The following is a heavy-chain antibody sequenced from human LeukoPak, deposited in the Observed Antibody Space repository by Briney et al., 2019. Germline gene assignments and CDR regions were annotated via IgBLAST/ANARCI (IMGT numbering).Heavy chain of an antibody. V-gene: IGHV1-18*01. D-gene: IGHD3-3*01. CDR1: GYTFTSYG. CDR3: ARDHYDFWSGYTAHAFDI. J-gene: IGHJ3*02. Sequence: ASVKVSCEASGYTFTSYGISWVRQAPGQGLEWMGWISAYNGNTNYAQKLQGRVTMTTDTSTSTAYMELRSLRSDDTAVYYCARDHYDFWSGYTAHAFDIWGQGTMVTVSS. CDR2: ISAYNGNT.